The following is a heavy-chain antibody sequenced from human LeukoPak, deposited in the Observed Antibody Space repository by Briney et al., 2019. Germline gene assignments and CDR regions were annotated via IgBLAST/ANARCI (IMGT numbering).Heavy chain of an antibody. CDR1: GGSISSYY. J-gene: IGHJ5*02. CDR3: ARHPHEWQQLVRTADWFDP. CDR2: IYYSGST. D-gene: IGHD6-13*01. V-gene: IGHV4-59*08. Sequence: SETLSLTCTVSGGSISSYYWSWIRQPPGKGLEWIGYIYYSGSTNYNPSLKSRVTISVDTSKNQFSLKLSSVTAADTAVYYCARHPHEWQQLVRTADWFDPWGQGTLVTVSS.